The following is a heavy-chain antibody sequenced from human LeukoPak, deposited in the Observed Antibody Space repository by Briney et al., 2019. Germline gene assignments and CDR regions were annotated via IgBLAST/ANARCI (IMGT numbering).Heavy chain of an antibody. V-gene: IGHV4-4*07. CDR3: ARVPAAHYVSWFDR. Sequence: SETLSLTCTVSGGSISSYYWSWIRQPPGQGLEWIGRIYTSGSTNYNPSLNSRVTMSVDTSKNQFTPKLSSVTAADTAVYYCARVPAAHYVSWFDRWGKGTLVTVSS. J-gene: IGHJ5*02. D-gene: IGHD4-17*01. CDR2: IYTSGST. CDR1: GGSISSYY.